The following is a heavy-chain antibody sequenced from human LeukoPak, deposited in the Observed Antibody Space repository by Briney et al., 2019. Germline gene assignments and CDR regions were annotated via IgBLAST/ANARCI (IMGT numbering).Heavy chain of an antibody. D-gene: IGHD3-10*01. V-gene: IGHV3-30*18. CDR3: SKEHYYGSGSYYNIYYYYGMDV. CDR2: ISYDGSNK. CDR1: GFTFSSYG. J-gene: IGHJ6*04. Sequence: GGSLRLSCAASGFTFSSYGMPWVRQAPGKGLEWVTVISYDGSNKYYADSVKGRFTISRDNSKNTLYLQMNSLRAEDTAVYYCSKEHYYGSGSYYNIYYYYGMDVWGKGTTVTVSS.